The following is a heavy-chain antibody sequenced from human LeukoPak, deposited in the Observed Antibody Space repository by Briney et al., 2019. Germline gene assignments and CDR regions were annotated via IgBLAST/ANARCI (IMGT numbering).Heavy chain of an antibody. V-gene: IGHV4-59*01. Sequence: SETLSLTWTVSGGSISSYYWSWIRQPPGKELEWLGYMYYSGSSGSTNYSPSLKSRVTISVDTSKNQFSLKLTSVTAADTAVYHCARGGGDSDGHNWFHPWGQGTLVTVSS. CDR2: MYYSGSSGST. J-gene: IGHJ5*02. D-gene: IGHD3-16*01. CDR3: ARGGGDSDGHNWFHP. CDR1: GGSISSYY.